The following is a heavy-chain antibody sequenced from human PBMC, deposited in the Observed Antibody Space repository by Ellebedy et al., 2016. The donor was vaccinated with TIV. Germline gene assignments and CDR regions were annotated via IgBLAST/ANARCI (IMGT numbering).Heavy chain of an antibody. D-gene: IGHD1-26*01. Sequence: GSLRLSCTVSGGSISSSSYYWGWIRQPPGKGLEWIGRIYYSGNTYYNPSLKSRVTISVDTSKNQFSLKLSSVTAADTAVYYCTRLVGATPYFDYWGQGTLVTVSS. V-gene: IGHV4-39*07. CDR2: IYYSGNT. CDR3: TRLVGATPYFDY. J-gene: IGHJ4*02. CDR1: GGSISSSSYY.